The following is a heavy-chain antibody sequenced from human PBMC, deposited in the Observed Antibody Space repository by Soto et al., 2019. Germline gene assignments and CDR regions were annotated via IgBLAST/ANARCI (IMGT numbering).Heavy chain of an antibody. V-gene: IGHV4-61*01. CDR1: GGSVSSGSYY. J-gene: IGHJ6*02. Sequence: PSETLSLTCTVSGGSVSSGSYYWSWIRQPPGKGLEWIGYIYYSGSTNYNPSLKSRVTISVDTSKNQFSLKLSSVTAADTAVYYCARDRYYYDSSGYNAQYYYYYGMDVWGQGTTVTVSS. CDR2: IYYSGST. D-gene: IGHD3-22*01. CDR3: ARDRYYYDSSGYNAQYYYYYGMDV.